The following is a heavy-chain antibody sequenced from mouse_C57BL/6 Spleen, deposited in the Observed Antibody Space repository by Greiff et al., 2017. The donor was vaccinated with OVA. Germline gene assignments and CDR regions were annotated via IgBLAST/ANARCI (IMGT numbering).Heavy chain of an antibody. CDR3: AREGLLGGFDV. Sequence: VQLQQSGPELVKPGASVKIPCKASGYTFTDYNMDWVKQSHGKSLEWIGDINPNNGGTIYNQKFKGKATLTVDKSSSTAYMELRSLTSEDTAVYYCAREGLLGGFDVWGTGTTVTVSS. V-gene: IGHV1-18*01. CDR1: GYTFTDYN. D-gene: IGHD2-3*01. J-gene: IGHJ1*03. CDR2: INPNNGGT.